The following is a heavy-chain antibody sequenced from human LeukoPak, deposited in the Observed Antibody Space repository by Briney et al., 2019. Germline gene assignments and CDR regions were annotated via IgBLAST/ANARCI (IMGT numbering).Heavy chain of an antibody. CDR2: ISYSGTA. D-gene: IGHD6-19*01. V-gene: IGHV4-39*07. J-gene: IGHJ4*02. CDR1: GDSINGNINY. CDR3: ARALAYSSGWYPN. Sequence: SETLSLTCTVSGDSINGNINYWGWLRQPPGKGLEWIGSISYSGTAYYSPSLKSRVTISVDTSKNQFSLKLSSVIAADTAVYYCARALAYSSGWYPNWGQGTLVTVSS.